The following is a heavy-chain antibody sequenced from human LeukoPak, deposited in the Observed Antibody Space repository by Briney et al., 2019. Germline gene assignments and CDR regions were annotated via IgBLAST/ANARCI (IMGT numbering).Heavy chain of an antibody. CDR2: INPSGGST. Sequence: GASVKVSCKXSGYTFTSYYMHWVRQAPRQGLEWMGIINPSGGSTSYAQKFQGRVTMTRDTSTSTVYMELSSLRSEDTAVYYCARGRIAAAGTVPYYFDYWGQGTLVTVSS. V-gene: IGHV1-46*01. J-gene: IGHJ4*02. CDR3: ARGRIAAAGTVPYYFDY. D-gene: IGHD6-13*01. CDR1: GYTFTSYY.